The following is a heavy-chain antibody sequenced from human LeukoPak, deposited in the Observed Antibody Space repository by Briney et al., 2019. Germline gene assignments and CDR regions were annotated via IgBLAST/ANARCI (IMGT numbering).Heavy chain of an antibody. D-gene: IGHD4-17*01. Sequence: ASVKVSCKASGYTFTSYYMHWVRQAPGQGLEWMGIINPSGGSTSYAQKFQGRVTMTRDTFTSTVYMELSSLRSEDTAVYYCARAPAVTTFDYWGQGTLVTVSS. CDR1: GYTFTSYY. V-gene: IGHV1-46*03. CDR3: ARAPAVTTFDY. CDR2: INPSGGST. J-gene: IGHJ4*02.